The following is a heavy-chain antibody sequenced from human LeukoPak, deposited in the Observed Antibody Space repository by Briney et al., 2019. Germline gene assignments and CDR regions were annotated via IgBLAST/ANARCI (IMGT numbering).Heavy chain of an antibody. D-gene: IGHD2-2*01. CDR1: GYTFTNYG. CDR2: INTNTRNP. CDR3: ARDKYQLPYEIDY. Sequence: ASVKVSCRASGYTFTNYGVNWVRQPPGQGLEWMGWINTNTRNPTYAQGFTGRFVFSLDTSLSAAYLQISSLKAEDTAVYYCARDKYQLPYEIDYWGQGTLVTVSS. J-gene: IGHJ4*02. V-gene: IGHV7-4-1*02.